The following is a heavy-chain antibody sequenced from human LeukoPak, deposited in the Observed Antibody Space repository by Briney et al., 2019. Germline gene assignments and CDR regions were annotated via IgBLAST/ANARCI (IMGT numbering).Heavy chain of an antibody. CDR3: TKATKWLAFDD. CDR1: GGSISSYL. J-gene: IGHJ4*02. CDR2: VSDSGST. Sequence: SETLSLTCTVSGGSISSYLWTWIRQPPGKGLEWLGFVSDSGSTNYNPSLKSGVTISIDTSKNQLSLHLASVTAADTAVYYCTKATKWLAFDDWGRGTLVTVSS. V-gene: IGHV4-59*01. D-gene: IGHD6-19*01.